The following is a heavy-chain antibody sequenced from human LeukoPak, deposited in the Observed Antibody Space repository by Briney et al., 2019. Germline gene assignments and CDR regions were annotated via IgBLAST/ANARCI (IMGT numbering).Heavy chain of an antibody. CDR2: IYYSGST. J-gene: IGHJ5*02. Sequence: KTSETLSLTCTVSGGSISSSSYYWGWIRQPPGKGLEWIGSIYYSGSTYYNPSLKSRVTISVDTSKNQFSLKLSSVTAADTAVYYCARSTIAAAGTTHPWGQGTLVTVSS. D-gene: IGHD6-13*01. V-gene: IGHV4-39*07. CDR3: ARSTIAAAGTTHP. CDR1: GGSISSSSYY.